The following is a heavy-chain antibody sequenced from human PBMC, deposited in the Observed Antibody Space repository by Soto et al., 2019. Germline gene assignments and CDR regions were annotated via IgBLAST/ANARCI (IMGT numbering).Heavy chain of an antibody. D-gene: IGHD3-3*01. CDR3: ARAGIFGVVIIPGAFFDY. CDR1: GGSFSGYY. CDR2: INHSGST. Sequence: PSETLSLTCAVYGGSFSGYYWSWIRQPPGKGLEWIGEINHSGSTNYNPSLKSRVTISVDTSKSQFSLKLSSVTAADTAVYYCARAGIFGVVIIPGAFFDYWGQGTLVTVPS. J-gene: IGHJ4*02. V-gene: IGHV4-34*01.